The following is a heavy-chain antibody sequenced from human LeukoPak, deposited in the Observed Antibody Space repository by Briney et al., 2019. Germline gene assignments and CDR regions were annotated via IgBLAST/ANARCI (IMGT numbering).Heavy chain of an antibody. D-gene: IGHD6-25*01. V-gene: IGHV4-61*05. CDR2: IYSSGST. Sequence: PPETLSLTCTVSGGSISSNSYYWGWIRQPPGKGLECIGYIYSSGSTNYNPSLKSRVSISVDTSKNQFSLKLSSVTAADTAVYYCARSAIDAFDMWGEGTMVTVSS. CDR1: GGSISSNSYY. J-gene: IGHJ3*02. CDR3: ARSAIDAFDM.